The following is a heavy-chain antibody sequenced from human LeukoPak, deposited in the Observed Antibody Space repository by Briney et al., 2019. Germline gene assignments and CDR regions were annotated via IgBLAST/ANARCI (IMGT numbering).Heavy chain of an antibody. CDR3: AKDHGYFDY. CDR1: GITLGNYG. CDR2: ISDSGGST. J-gene: IGHJ4*02. V-gene: IGHV3-23*01. Sequence: PGGSLRLSCAVSGITLGNYGMSWVRQPPGKGLEWVAGISDSGGSTNYADSVKGRFTISRDTPRNTLYLQMNSLRAEDTAVYYCAKDHGYFDYWGQGTMVTVSS.